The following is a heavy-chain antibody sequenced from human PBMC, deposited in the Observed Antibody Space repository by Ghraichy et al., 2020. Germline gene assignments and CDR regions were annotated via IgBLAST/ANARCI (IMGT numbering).Heavy chain of an antibody. V-gene: IGHV1-46*01. D-gene: IGHD3-22*01. CDR1: GYTVTSYD. CDR3: ARDYYDSSGYQRDDWYFDL. CDR2: INPSGGST. J-gene: IGHJ2*01. Sequence: ASVKVSCKAAGYTVTSYDIHWVRQAPGQGLEWMGIINPSGGSTSYAQKFQGRVTMTWDTSTSTVYMELSSLRSEDTAVYYCARDYYDSSGYQRDDWYFDLWGRGTLVTVSS.